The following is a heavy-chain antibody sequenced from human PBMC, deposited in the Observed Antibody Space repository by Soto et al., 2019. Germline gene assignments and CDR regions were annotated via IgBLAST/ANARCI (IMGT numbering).Heavy chain of an antibody. D-gene: IGHD6-13*01. CDR1: GLTFRSYG. Sequence: EVQLLESGGGLVKPGGSLRLSCSASGLTFRSYGMSWVHQAPGKGLEWVSDISGSGSNTNYADSVKGRFTISRDNSNNTLFLQMNSLRAEDTAIYYCAKGGVAAARGYFDYWGQGTLVTVSS. CDR2: ISGSGSNT. CDR3: AKGGVAAARGYFDY. V-gene: IGHV3-23*01. J-gene: IGHJ4*03.